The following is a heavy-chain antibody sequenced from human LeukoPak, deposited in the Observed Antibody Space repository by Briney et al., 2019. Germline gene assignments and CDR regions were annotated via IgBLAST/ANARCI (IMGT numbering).Heavy chain of an antibody. D-gene: IGHD6-19*01. CDR3: ARDGSIAVAGSNWYFDL. CDR2: INHSGST. J-gene: IGHJ2*01. CDR1: GGSFSGYY. V-gene: IGHV4-34*01. Sequence: SEALSLTCAVYGGSFSGYYWSWIRQPPGKGLEWIGEINHSGSTNYNPSLKSRVTISVDTSKNQFSLKLSSVTAADTAVYYCARDGSIAVAGSNWYFDLWGRGTLVTVSS.